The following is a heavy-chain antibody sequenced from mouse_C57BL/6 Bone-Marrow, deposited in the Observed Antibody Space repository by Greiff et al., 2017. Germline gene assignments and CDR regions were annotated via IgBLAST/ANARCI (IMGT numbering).Heavy chain of an antibody. CDR2: IRSKSNNYAT. Sequence: EVQGVESGGGLVQPKGSLKLSCAASGFSFNTYAMNWVRQAPGKGLEWVARIRSKSNNYATYYADSVKDRFTISRDDSESMLYLQMNNLKTEETAMYYCVRRSRYYAMDYWGQGTSVTVSS. CDR3: VRRSRYYAMDY. V-gene: IGHV10-1*01. CDR1: GFSFNTYA. J-gene: IGHJ4*01. D-gene: IGHD3-3*01.